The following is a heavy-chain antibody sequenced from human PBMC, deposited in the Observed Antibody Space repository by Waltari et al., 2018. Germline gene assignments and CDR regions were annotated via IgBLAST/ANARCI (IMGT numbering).Heavy chain of an antibody. J-gene: IGHJ4*02. CDR3: AREDFYDSSGMDY. CDR1: GGPISSYY. CDR2: IYTSGST. Sequence: QVQLQESGPALVKPSETLSLTCTVSGGPISSYYWSWLRQPAGKGLEWIGRIYTSGSTNYNPSLKSRVTMSVDTSKNQFSLKLSSVTAADTAVYYCAREDFYDSSGMDYWGQGTLVTVSS. V-gene: IGHV4-4*07. D-gene: IGHD3-22*01.